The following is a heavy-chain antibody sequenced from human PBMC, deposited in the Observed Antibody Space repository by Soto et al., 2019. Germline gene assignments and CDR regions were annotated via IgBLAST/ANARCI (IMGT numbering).Heavy chain of an antibody. D-gene: IGHD6-6*01. J-gene: IGHJ1*01. CDR2: IFPSGDS. CDR3: ARASRCKSEYECFAGLDV. V-gene: IGHV4-4*07. Sequence: SETQSLTCAVSGGSLSSLYWAWIRPPAGEGLEWIGRIFPSGDSNYNPSLTSRVSMSLDTSKNQFSLTVSSVTAADTAVYYCARASRCKSEYECFAGLDVGGPGILGTV. CDR1: GGSLSSLY.